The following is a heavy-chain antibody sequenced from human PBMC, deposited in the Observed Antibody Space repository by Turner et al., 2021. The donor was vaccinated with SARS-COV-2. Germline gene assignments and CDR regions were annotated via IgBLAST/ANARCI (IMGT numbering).Heavy chain of an antibody. CDR2: ISYDGNNK. CDR3: AKQLGLYSNPMYYFDY. Sequence: QVQLVESGRAVVQPARSLRLSCPASGFTFSSYGIHWVRQAPGKGLEWVAVISYDGNNKNYADTVKGRFTISRDNSKNRLYLQMNSLRAEDTAVYYCAKQLGLYSNPMYYFDYWGQGTLVTVSS. D-gene: IGHD4-4*01. CDR1: GFTFSSYG. V-gene: IGHV3-30*18. J-gene: IGHJ4*02.